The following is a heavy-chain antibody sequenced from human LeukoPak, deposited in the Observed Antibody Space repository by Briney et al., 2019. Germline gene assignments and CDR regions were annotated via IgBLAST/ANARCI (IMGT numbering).Heavy chain of an antibody. Sequence: GGSLRLSCAASGFTFTGYAMSWVRQAPGKGLEWVSSISSSSSYIYYADSVKGRFTISRDNAKNSLYLQMNSLRAEDTAVYYCARADSSGWEYFDYWGQGTLVTVSS. CDR2: ISSSSSYI. CDR1: GFTFTGYA. J-gene: IGHJ4*02. D-gene: IGHD6-19*01. V-gene: IGHV3-21*01. CDR3: ARADSSGWEYFDY.